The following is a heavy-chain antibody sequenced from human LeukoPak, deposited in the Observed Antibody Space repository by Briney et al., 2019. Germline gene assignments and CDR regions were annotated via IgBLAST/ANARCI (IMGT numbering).Heavy chain of an antibody. D-gene: IGHD1-26*01. CDR2: IIPILGIA. Sequence: ASVKVSCKASGGTFSSYAISWVRQAPGQGLEWMGRIIPILGIANYAQKFQGRVTITADKSTSTAYMELSSLRSEDTAVYYCATTTIHSGTTFDYWGQGTLVTVSS. J-gene: IGHJ4*02. CDR1: GGTFSSYA. V-gene: IGHV1-69*04. CDR3: ATTTIHSGTTFDY.